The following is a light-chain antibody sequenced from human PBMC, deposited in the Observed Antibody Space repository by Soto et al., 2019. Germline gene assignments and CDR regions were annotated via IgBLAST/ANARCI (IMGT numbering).Light chain of an antibody. CDR3: MQATQAYT. CDR1: QSLVHSDGYTY. J-gene: IGKJ2*01. Sequence: DIVLTQTPLSSPVTLGQPASISCRSSQSLVHSDGYTYLTWLQQRPGQPPRLLIYMISNRFSGVPDRFSGSGAGTDFTLKISRVEAEDVGVYYCMQATQAYTFGQGTKLEIK. V-gene: IGKV2-24*01. CDR2: MIS.